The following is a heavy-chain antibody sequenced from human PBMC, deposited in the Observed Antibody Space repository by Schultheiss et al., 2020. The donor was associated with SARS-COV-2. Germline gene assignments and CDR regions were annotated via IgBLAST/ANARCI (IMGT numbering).Heavy chain of an antibody. CDR2: INHSGST. D-gene: IGHD6-19*01. J-gene: IGHJ3*02. Sequence: GSLRLSCTVSGGSISSYYWSWIRQPPGKGLEWIGEINHSGSTNYNPSLKSRVTISVDTSKNQFSLKLSSVTAADTAVYYCASIAVAGTGKNAFDIWGQGTMVTVSS. V-gene: IGHV4-34*01. CDR3: ASIAVAGTGKNAFDI. CDR1: GGSISSYY.